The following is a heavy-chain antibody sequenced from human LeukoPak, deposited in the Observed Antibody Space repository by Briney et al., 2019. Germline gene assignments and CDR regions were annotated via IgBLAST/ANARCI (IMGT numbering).Heavy chain of an antibody. CDR2: ISYDGSNK. Sequence: GGSLRLSCAASGFTFSSYAMHWVRQAPGKGLEWVAVISYDGSNKYYADSVKGRFTISRDNSKNTLYLQMNSLRAEGTAVYYCARGGSVAGTLVSLPHDYWGQGTLVTVSS. CDR1: GFTFSSYA. V-gene: IGHV3-30*04. D-gene: IGHD6-19*01. CDR3: ARGGSVAGTLVSLPHDY. J-gene: IGHJ4*02.